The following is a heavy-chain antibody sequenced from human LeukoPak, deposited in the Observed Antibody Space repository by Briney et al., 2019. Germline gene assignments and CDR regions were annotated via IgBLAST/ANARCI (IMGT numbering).Heavy chain of an antibody. J-gene: IGHJ3*02. V-gene: IGHV3-21*01. D-gene: IGHD4-17*01. CDR1: GFTFSSYS. Sequence: GGSLRLSCAASGFTFSSYSMNWVRQAPGKGLEWVSSISSSSSYIYYADSVKGRFTISRDNAKDSLYLQMNSLRAEDTAVYYCARDARPMTTVTTSAFDIWGQGTMVTVSS. CDR3: ARDARPMTTVTTSAFDI. CDR2: ISSSSSYI.